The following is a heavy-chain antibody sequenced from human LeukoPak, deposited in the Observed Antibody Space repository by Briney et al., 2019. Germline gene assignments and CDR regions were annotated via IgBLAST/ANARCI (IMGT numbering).Heavy chain of an antibody. Sequence: GGSLRLSCAASGFTISSYSMNWVRQDPGKGLEWVSSISSSSSYIYYADSVKGRFTISRDNAKNSLYLQMNSLRAEDTAVYYCARDQEQWLVGSAFDIWGQGTMVTVSS. CDR3: ARDQEQWLVGSAFDI. CDR2: ISSSSSYI. V-gene: IGHV3-21*01. D-gene: IGHD6-19*01. CDR1: GFTISSYS. J-gene: IGHJ3*02.